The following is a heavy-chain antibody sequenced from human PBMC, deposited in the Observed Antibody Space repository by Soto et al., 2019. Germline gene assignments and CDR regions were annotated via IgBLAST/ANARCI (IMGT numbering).Heavy chain of an antibody. CDR3: ARDKNDFGDYGRYGLDV. Sequence: QVQLVQSGAEVKKPGSSVKVSCKASGGTFSRYAITWVRQAPGQGLEWMGGIIPMFGSANYAQKFQGRVTITADESTSTDYMELSSLRSEDTAVYYCARDKNDFGDYGRYGLDVWGQGTTVTVSS. CDR1: GGTFSRYA. V-gene: IGHV1-69*12. J-gene: IGHJ6*02. CDR2: IIPMFGSA. D-gene: IGHD4-17*01.